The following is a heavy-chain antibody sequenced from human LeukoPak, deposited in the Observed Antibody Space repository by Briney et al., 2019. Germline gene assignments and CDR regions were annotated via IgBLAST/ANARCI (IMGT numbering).Heavy chain of an antibody. J-gene: IGHJ4*02. CDR2: ISGSGGST. V-gene: IGHV3-23*01. Sequence: GGSLRLSCAASGFTFSSYAMSWVRQAPGKGLEWVSAISGSGGSTYYADSVRGRFTISRGNSKNTLDLQMNSLRAEDTAVYYCAKDVVGRWELLLGPLFDYWGQGTLVTVSS. CDR3: AKDVVGRWELLLGPLFDY. D-gene: IGHD1-26*01. CDR1: GFTFSSYA.